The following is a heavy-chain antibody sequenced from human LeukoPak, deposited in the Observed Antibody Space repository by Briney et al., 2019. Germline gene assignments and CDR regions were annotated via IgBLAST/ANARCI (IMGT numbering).Heavy chain of an antibody. CDR2: IYYSGST. CDR1: GGSISSYY. D-gene: IGHD1-26*01. CDR3: ASLWELGPSDY. V-gene: IGHV4-59*01. J-gene: IGHJ4*02. Sequence: PSETLSLTCTVSGGSISSYYWSWIRQPPGKGLEWIGYIYYSGSTNYNPSLKSRVTISVDTSKNQFSLKLSSVTAADTAVYYCASLWELGPSDYWGQGTLVTVSS.